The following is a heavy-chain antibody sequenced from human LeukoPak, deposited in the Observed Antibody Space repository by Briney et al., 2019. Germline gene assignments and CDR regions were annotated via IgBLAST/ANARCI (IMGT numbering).Heavy chain of an antibody. CDR3: ARDRRLNWFDP. V-gene: IGHV1-46*01. Sequence: ASVKVSCKASGYTFTTYYIHWVRQAPGQGLEWMGIINPSGGTTNYAQKFQGRVTMIRDMSTSTVYMELSSLTSEDTAVYYCARDRRLNWFDPWGQGTLVTVSS. CDR2: INPSGGTT. CDR1: GYTFTTYY. J-gene: IGHJ5*02.